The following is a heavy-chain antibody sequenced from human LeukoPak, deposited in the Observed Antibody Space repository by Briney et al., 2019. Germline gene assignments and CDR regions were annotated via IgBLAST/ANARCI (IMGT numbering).Heavy chain of an antibody. CDR1: GGSISNYY. CDR3: ARAAGRDTTSGLDVDY. Sequence: SETLSLTCTVSGGSISNYYWNWIRQPAGKGLEWIGRISTSGSTKYNPSLKSRVIVSVNTSKNQFSLKLSSVTAADTAVYYCARAAGRDTTSGLDVDYWGQGTLVTVSS. D-gene: IGHD1-26*01. V-gene: IGHV4-4*07. CDR2: ISTSGST. J-gene: IGHJ4*02.